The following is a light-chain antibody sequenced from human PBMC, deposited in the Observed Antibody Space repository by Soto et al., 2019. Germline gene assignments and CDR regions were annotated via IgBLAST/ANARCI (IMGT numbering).Light chain of an antibody. Sequence: EIVLTQSPATLSLSPGERATLSCRASQSVSRSLDWYQQKPGQAPRLLIYGASNGATGIPARFSGTGSGTDFTLTISSLVPEDFAVYYCQQRYNWPLTFGGGTKVEIK. V-gene: IGKV3-11*01. CDR3: QQRYNWPLT. J-gene: IGKJ4*01. CDR1: QSVSRS. CDR2: GAS.